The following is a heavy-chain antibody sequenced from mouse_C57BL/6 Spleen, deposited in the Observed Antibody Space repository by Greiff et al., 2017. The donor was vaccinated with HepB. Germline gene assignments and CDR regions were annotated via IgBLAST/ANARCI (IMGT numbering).Heavy chain of an antibody. CDR1: GYTFTSYW. D-gene: IGHD1-1*01. Sequence: QVQLQQSGAELVKPGASVKMSCKASGYTFTSYWITWVKQRPGQGLEWIGDIYPGSGSTNYNEKFKSKATLTVDTSSSTAYMQLSSLTSEDSAVYYCARWGTTVVATNYFDYWGQGTTLTVSS. J-gene: IGHJ2*01. CDR3: ARWGTTVVATNYFDY. CDR2: IYPGSGST. V-gene: IGHV1-55*01.